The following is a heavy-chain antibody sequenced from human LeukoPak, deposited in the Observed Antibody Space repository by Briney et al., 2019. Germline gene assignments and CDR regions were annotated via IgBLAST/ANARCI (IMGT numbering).Heavy chain of an antibody. Sequence: SVKVSCKTSGGTFSIYAINWVRQAPGQGLEWLGGITPVLGTSNYAQRFQGRVTITADESTSTAYMELSSLRSEDTAVYYCAPTGTVSGEYIDYWGQGTLVTVSS. V-gene: IGHV1-69*01. CDR2: ITPVLGTS. CDR1: GGTFSIYA. CDR3: APTGTVSGEYIDY. D-gene: IGHD1-1*01. J-gene: IGHJ4*02.